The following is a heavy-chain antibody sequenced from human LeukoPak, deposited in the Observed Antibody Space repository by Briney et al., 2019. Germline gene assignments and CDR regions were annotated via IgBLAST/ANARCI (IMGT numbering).Heavy chain of an antibody. Sequence: RPSETLSLTCAVYGGSFSGYYWSWIRQPPGKGLEWIGEINHSGSTNYNPSLKSRVTISVDTSKNQFSLKLSSVTAADTAVYYCARGRRNAHAFVIWGQGTMVTVSS. J-gene: IGHJ3*02. V-gene: IGHV4-34*01. CDR1: GGSFSGYY. CDR2: INHSGST. CDR3: ARGRRNAHAFVI. D-gene: IGHD2-8*01.